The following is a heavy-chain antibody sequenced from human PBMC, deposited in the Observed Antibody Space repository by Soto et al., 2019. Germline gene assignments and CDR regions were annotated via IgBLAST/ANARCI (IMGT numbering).Heavy chain of an antibody. Sequence: SQTLSLTCAISGDSVSSNSASWNWIRQAPSRGPEWLGRTYYRSKWFNDYAVSVKSRITINPDTSKNQFSLQLNSVTPEDTAVYYCARDSSGWYAAFDIWGQGTMVTVSS. D-gene: IGHD6-19*01. V-gene: IGHV6-1*01. J-gene: IGHJ3*02. CDR2: TYYRSKWFN. CDR1: GDSVSSNSAS. CDR3: ARDSSGWYAAFDI.